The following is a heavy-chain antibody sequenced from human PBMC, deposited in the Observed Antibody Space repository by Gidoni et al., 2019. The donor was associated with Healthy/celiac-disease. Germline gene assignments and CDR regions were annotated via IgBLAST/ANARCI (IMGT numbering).Heavy chain of an antibody. CDR2: IYYSGST. V-gene: IGHV4-31*03. D-gene: IGHD3-22*01. CDR3: ARMVVGYYDSSGYRYWYFDL. Sequence: QVQLQESGPGLVKPSQTLSLTCTVSGGSISSGGYYWRCLRQHPGKGLEWIGYIYYSGSTYYNPSLKSRVTISVDTSKNQFSLKLSSVTAADTAVYYCARMVVGYYDSSGYRYWYFDLWGRGTLVTVSS. J-gene: IGHJ2*01. CDR1: GGSISSGGYY.